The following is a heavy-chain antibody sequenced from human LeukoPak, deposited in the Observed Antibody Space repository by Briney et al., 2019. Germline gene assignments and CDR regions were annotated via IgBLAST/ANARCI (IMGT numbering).Heavy chain of an antibody. D-gene: IGHD1-26*01. J-gene: IGHJ4*02. V-gene: IGHV5-51*01. Sequence: GESLKISCKSSGYRFTSYWIGWVRQLPGKGMECMGIIHPGDSETRYSPSFQGQVTISADKSISTAYLQWSGLKASDTAMYYCARRLGATQPYFDFWGQGALVTVSS. CDR1: GYRFTSYW. CDR2: IHPGDSET. CDR3: ARRLGATQPYFDF.